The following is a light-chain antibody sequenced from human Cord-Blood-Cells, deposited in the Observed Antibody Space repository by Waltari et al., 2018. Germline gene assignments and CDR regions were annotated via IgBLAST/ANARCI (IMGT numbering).Light chain of an antibody. CDR2: GAS. V-gene: IGKV3-20*01. CDR3: QQYGSSPLT. Sequence: IVLTQSPDTLSLSPGERATLPGRASQSFSSRYLAWYQQEPGQAPRLLIYGASSRAAGIPDRFSGSGCGTDFTLSISSLEPEDVAVYYCQQYGSSPLTFGGGTKVEIK. J-gene: IGKJ4*01. CDR1: QSFSSRY.